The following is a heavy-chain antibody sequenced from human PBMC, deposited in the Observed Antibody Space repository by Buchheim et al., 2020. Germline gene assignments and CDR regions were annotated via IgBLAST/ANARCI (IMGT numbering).Heavy chain of an antibody. J-gene: IGHJ6*02. CDR3: ASGSGGYYYYGMDV. CDR2: ISYDGSNK. CDR1: GFTFSSYA. D-gene: IGHD1-26*01. V-gene: IGHV3-30-3*01. Sequence: QVQLVESGGGVVQPGRSLRLSCAASGFTFSSYAMHWVRQAPGKGLEWVAVISYDGSNKYYADSVKGRFTISRDNSKNTLYLQMNSLRAEDTAVYYCASGSGGYYYYGMDVWGQGTT.